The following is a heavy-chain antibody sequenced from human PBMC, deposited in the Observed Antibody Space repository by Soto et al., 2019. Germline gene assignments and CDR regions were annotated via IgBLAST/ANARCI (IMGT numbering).Heavy chain of an antibody. CDR1: GLTVSGKKY. Sequence: GGSLRLSCAASGLTVSGKKYVAWVRQAPGKGLEWVSALYDVDGSFYSDSVKGRFTTSSDSSKTTVYLQMNDLRPADTAVYYCAKFAIAVGAAPWGWGAMAVWGKGTTVTVS. V-gene: IGHV3-53*01. CDR3: AKFAIAVGAAPWGWGAMAV. CDR2: LYDVDGS. D-gene: IGHD2-15*01. J-gene: IGHJ6*03.